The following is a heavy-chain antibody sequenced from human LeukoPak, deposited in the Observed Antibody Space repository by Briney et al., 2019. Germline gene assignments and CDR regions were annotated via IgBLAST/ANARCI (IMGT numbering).Heavy chain of an antibody. CDR1: GGSISSYY. CDR3: ARVRYSSGWYLSYFDY. J-gene: IGHJ4*02. CDR2: VYYSGST. D-gene: IGHD6-19*01. Sequence: PSETLSLTCTVSGGSISSYYWSWIRQPPGKGLEWIGYVYYSGSTNYNPSLKSRVTIPVDTSKNQFSLKLSSVTAADTAVYYCARVRYSSGWYLSYFDYWGQGTLVTVSS. V-gene: IGHV4-59*01.